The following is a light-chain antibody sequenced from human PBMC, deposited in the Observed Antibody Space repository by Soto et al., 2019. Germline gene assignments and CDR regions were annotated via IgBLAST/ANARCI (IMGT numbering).Light chain of an antibody. CDR3: QHST. CDR2: AAS. Sequence: IQLTQSPSSLSASVGHRVTITCRASQGISSYLAWYQQKPGKAPKLLIYAASTLQSGVPSRFSGSGSGTDFTLTISGLQPEDFAVYYWQHSTFGGGTKVDIK. J-gene: IGKJ4*01. V-gene: IGKV1-9*01. CDR1: QGISSY.